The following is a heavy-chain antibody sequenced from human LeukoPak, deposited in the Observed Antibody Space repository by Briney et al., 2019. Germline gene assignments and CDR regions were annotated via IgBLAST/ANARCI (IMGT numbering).Heavy chain of an antibody. D-gene: IGHD1-26*01. Sequence: ASVKVSCKVSGYILTELSMHWVRQAPGKGLEWMGGFDPEDGETIYAQKFQGRVTMTEDTSTDTAYMELSSLRSEDTAVYYCATPPIVGATNFDYWGQGTLVTVSS. CDR3: ATPPIVGATNFDY. J-gene: IGHJ4*02. CDR1: GYILTELS. CDR2: FDPEDGET. V-gene: IGHV1-24*01.